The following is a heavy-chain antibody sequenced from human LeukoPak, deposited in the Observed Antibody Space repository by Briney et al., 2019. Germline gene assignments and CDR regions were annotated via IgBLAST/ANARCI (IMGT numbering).Heavy chain of an antibody. CDR1: GFTFSSYS. D-gene: IGHD3-3*01. J-gene: IGHJ4*02. CDR2: ISGSGGST. V-gene: IGHV3-23*01. CDR3: AKLVGVAGHFDY. Sequence: GGSLRLSCAASGFTFSSYSMSWVRQAPGKGLEWVSAISGSGGSTYYADSVKGRFTISRDNSKNTLYLQMNSLRAEDTAVYYCAKLVGVAGHFDYWGQGTLVTVSS.